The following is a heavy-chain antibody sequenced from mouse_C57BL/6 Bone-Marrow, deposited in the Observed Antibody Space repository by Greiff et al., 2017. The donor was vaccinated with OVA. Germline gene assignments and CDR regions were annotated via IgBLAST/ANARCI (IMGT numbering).Heavy chain of an antibody. D-gene: IGHD2-12*01. J-gene: IGHJ3*01. Sequence: QVQLQQPGAELVMPGASVKLSCKASGYTFTSYWMHWVKQRPGPGLEWIGEIDPSDSYTNYHQKFKGKSTLTVDKSSSTAYMQLSCLTSEDSAVYYCASSYPDCFAYWGQGTLVTVSA. CDR2: IDPSDSYT. CDR3: ASSYPDCFAY. V-gene: IGHV1-69*01. CDR1: GYTFTSYW.